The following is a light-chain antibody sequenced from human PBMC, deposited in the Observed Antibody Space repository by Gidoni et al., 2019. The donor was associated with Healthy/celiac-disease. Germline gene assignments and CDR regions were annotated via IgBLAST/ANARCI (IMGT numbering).Light chain of an antibody. J-gene: IGKJ4*01. CDR3: QQRSNWPPET. CDR1: QSVSSY. V-gene: IGKV3-11*01. CDR2: DAS. Sequence: ETVLTQSTATLSLSPGERATLSCRASQSVSSYLAWYQQKPGQAPRLLIYDASNRATGIPARFSGSGSGTDFTLTISSLEPEDFAVYYCQQRSNWPPETFGVXTKVEIK.